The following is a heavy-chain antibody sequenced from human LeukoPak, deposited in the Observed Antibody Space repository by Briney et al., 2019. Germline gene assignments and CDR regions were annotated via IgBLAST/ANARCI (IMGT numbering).Heavy chain of an antibody. CDR3: AREGHHYGSGSPDY. CDR1: GGSISSGGYY. D-gene: IGHD3-10*01. CDR2: IYYSGST. Sequence: PSETLSLTCTVSGGSISSGGYYWSWIRQHPGKGLEWIGYIYYSGSTYYDPSLKSRVTISVDTSKNQFSLKLSSVTAADTAVYYCAREGHHYGSGSPDYWGQGTLVTVSS. V-gene: IGHV4-31*03. J-gene: IGHJ4*02.